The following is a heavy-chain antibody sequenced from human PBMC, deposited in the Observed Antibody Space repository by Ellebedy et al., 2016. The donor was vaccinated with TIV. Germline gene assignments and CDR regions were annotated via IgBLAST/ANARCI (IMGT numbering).Heavy chain of an antibody. CDR3: ARRSGSMTVDAFDI. CDR1: GYSFTSYW. J-gene: IGHJ3*02. D-gene: IGHD2-21*02. CDR2: IYPGDSDT. Sequence: GGSLRLSCKGSGYSFTSYWIGWVRQMPGKGLEWMGIIYPGDSDTGYSPSFQGQVTISADKSISTAYLQWSSLKASDTAMYYCARRSGSMTVDAFDIWGQGTMVTVSS. V-gene: IGHV5-51*01.